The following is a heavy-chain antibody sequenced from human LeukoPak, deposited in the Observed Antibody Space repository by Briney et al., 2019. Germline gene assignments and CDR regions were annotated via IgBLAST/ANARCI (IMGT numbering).Heavy chain of an antibody. CDR3: ARGLHSSGFYMDV. Sequence: GASVKLSCKASGYTFTGYYMHWVRQAPGQGLEWMGWINPNSGGTNYAQKFQGRVTMTRDTAISTAYMELSRLRSDDTAVYYCARGLHSSGFYMDVWGKGTTVTVSS. V-gene: IGHV1-2*02. CDR1: GYTFTGYY. D-gene: IGHD6-19*01. J-gene: IGHJ6*03. CDR2: INPNSGGT.